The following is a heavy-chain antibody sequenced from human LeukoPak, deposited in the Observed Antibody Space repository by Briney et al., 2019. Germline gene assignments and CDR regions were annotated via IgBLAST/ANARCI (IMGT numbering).Heavy chain of an antibody. J-gene: IGHJ6*03. V-gene: IGHV3-30*02. CDR3: AKSSELLWFGEYYYYMDV. Sequence: GGSLRLSCAASGFTFSSYGMHWVRQAPGKGLEWVAFIRYDGSNKYYADSVKGRFTISRDNSKNTLYLQMNSLRAEDTAVYYCAKSSELLWFGEYYYYMDVWGKGTTVTVSS. CDR1: GFTFSSYG. CDR2: IRYDGSNK. D-gene: IGHD3-10*01.